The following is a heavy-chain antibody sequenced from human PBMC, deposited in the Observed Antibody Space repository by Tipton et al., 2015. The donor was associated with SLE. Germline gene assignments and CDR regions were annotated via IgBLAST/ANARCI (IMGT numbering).Heavy chain of an antibody. CDR2: IYHSGST. Sequence: TLSLTCAVSGYSISSGYYWGWIRQPPGKGLEWIGSIYHSGSTYYNPSLKSRVTISVDTSKNQFSLKLSSVTAADTAVYYCARGSRSTYYDFWSGYYHFDYWGQGTLVTVSS. CDR3: ARGSRSTYYDFWSGYYHFDY. D-gene: IGHD3-3*01. CDR1: GYSISSGYY. V-gene: IGHV4-38-2*01. J-gene: IGHJ4*02.